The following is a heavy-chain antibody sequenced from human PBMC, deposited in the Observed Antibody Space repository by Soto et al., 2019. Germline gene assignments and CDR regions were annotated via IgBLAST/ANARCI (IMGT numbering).Heavy chain of an antibody. CDR1: GGSINTPKYY. D-gene: IGHD2-15*01. J-gene: IGHJ4*02. V-gene: IGHV4-39*01. Sequence: SETLSLTCAVSGGSINTPKYYWGWVRQSPGRGLEWIGTIYFDGASYYNPSLKSRLTISTDMSKNHFSLRLNSVTAADTAVYYCARQDGYCSGRRCFSPRNFASWAQGTLVTVS. CDR3: ARQDGYCSGRRCFSPRNFAS. CDR2: IYFDGAS.